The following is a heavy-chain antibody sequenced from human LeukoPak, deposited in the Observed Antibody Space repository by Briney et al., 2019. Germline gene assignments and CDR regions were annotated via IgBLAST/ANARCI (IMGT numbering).Heavy chain of an antibody. CDR3: ARGYYDILGYYGMDV. CDR2: ISSSGSTI. V-gene: IGHV3-48*04. CDR1: GFTFSSYA. Sequence: GGSLRLSCAASGFTFSSYAMHWVRQAPGKGLEWVSYISSSGSTIYYADSVKGRFTISRDNAKNSLYLQMNSLRAEDTAVYYCARGYYDILGYYGMDVWGQGTTVTVSS. D-gene: IGHD3-9*01. J-gene: IGHJ6*02.